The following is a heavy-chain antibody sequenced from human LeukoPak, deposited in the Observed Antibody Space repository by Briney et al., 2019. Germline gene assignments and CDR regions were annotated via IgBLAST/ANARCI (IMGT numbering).Heavy chain of an antibody. CDR2: INSDGSST. V-gene: IGHV3-74*01. CDR1: GFTFSSYW. CDR3: ARDPWVGYCSGGSCSRAY. J-gene: IGHJ4*02. D-gene: IGHD2-15*01. Sequence: GGSQRLSCAASGFTFSSYWMHWVRQAPGKGLVWVSRINSDGSSTSYADSVKGRFTISRDNAKNTLYLQMNSLRAEDTAVYYCARDPWVGYCSGGSCSRAYWGQGTLVTVSS.